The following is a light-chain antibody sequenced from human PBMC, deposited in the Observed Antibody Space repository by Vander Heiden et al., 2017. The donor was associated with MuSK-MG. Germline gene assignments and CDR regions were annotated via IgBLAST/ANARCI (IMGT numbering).Light chain of an antibody. CDR3: QQRINGHPVLT. Sequence: EIVLTQSPATLSLSPGERATLSCRASQNVDNYLAWYQQKPGQPPRLLIYDASTRAAGINARFSGSGYGTDFTLTISSLDPEDFAVYYCQQRINGHPVLTFGGGTKVEIK. V-gene: IGKV3-11*01. CDR2: DAS. CDR1: QNVDNY. J-gene: IGKJ4*01.